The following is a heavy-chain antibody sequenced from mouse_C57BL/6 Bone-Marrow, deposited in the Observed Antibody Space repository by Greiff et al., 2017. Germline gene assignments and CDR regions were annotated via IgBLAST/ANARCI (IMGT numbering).Heavy chain of an antibody. CDR1: GYTFTSYG. V-gene: IGHV1-81*01. CDR2: IYPRSGNT. CDR3: ARLGGFRAMDD. J-gene: IGHJ4*01. Sequence: QVQLQQSGAELARPGASVKLSCKASGYTFTSYGISWVKQRTGQGLEWIGEIYPRSGNTYYNEKFKGKATLTADKSSRTAYMELRSLTSEDSAVYFCARLGGFRAMDDWGQGTSVTVSA.